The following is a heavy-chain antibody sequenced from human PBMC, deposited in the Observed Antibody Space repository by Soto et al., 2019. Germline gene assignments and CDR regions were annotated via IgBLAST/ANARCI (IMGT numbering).Heavy chain of an antibody. CDR3: ASWEDSVAGPRYFDY. CDR2: IIPILGIA. V-gene: IGHV1-69*02. J-gene: IGHJ4*02. CDR1: GGTFSIYT. D-gene: IGHD6-19*01. Sequence: ASLKVSCKASGGTFSIYTISWVRQAPGQGLEWMGRIIPILGIANYAQKFQGRVTITADKSTSTAYMELSSLRSEDTAVYYCASWEDSVAGPRYFDYWGQGTLVTVSS.